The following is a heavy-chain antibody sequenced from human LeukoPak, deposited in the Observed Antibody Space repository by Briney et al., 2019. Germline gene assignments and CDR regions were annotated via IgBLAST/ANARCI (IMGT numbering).Heavy chain of an antibody. J-gene: IGHJ4*02. CDR3: AKRAWMGYCGGGSCHTHDY. V-gene: IGHV3-23*01. D-gene: IGHD2-15*01. Sequence: GGSLRLSCAASGFTFSSYAMSWVRQAPGKGLEWVSAISGSGGSTYYADSVKGRFTISRDNSKNTLYLQMNSLRAEDTAVYYCAKRAWMGYCGGGSCHTHDYWGQGTLVTVSS. CDR1: GFTFSSYA. CDR2: ISGSGGST.